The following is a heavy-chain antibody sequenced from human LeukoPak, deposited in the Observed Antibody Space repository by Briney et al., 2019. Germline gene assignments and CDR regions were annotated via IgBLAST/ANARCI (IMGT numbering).Heavy chain of an antibody. CDR3: ARDGNYDFWSGYSQYFDY. J-gene: IGHJ4*02. D-gene: IGHD3-3*01. CDR1: GFTFSSYS. V-gene: IGHV3-48*01. CDR2: IRSSSSTI. Sequence: GGSLRLSCAASGFTFSSYSMNWVRQAPGKGLEWVSYIRSSSSTIYYADSVKGRFTISRDNAKNSLYLQMNSLRAEDTAVYYCARDGNYDFWSGYSQYFDYWGQGTLVTVSS.